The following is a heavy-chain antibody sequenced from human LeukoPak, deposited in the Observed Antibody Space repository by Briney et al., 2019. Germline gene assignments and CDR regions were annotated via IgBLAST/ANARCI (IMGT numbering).Heavy chain of an antibody. CDR3: AKGTTFGGVIVTNYFDY. CDR2: ISGRGGRT. Sequence: GGSLRLSCAASGLTFSSYGMSWVRQAPGKGLEWVSAISGRGGRTYYADSVKGRFTISRDNSKNTLYMQMNSLRAEDTAVYYCAKGTTFGGVIVTNYFDYWGQGTLVTVSS. CDR1: GLTFSSYG. V-gene: IGHV3-23*01. J-gene: IGHJ4*02. D-gene: IGHD3-16*02.